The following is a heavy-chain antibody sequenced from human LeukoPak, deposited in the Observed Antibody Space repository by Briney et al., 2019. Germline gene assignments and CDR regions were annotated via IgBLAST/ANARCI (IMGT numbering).Heavy chain of an antibody. J-gene: IGHJ5*02. V-gene: IGHV3-7*01. Sequence: PGGSLRLSCAASGFTFSSYWMSWVRQAPGKGLEWAANIKQDGSEKYYVDSVKGRFTISRDNAKNSLYLQMNSLRAEDTAVYYCARISRGLRGWFDPLGQGTLVTGSS. D-gene: IGHD3-3*01. CDR1: GFTFSSYW. CDR3: ARISRGLRGWFDP. CDR2: IKQDGSEK.